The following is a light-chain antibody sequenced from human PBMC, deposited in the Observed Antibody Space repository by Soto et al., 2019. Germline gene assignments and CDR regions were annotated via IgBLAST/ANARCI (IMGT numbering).Light chain of an antibody. CDR3: CSYAGSNWV. Sequence: QSALTQPASVSGSPGQSIAISCTGTSRDVGSYNFVSWYQQYPGKNPKLMISEVSKRPSGVSTRFSGSKSGNTASLTISGLQAGDEADYYCCSYAGSNWVFRGGTKLTVL. J-gene: IGLJ3*02. CDR2: EVS. V-gene: IGLV2-23*02. CDR1: SRDVGSYNF.